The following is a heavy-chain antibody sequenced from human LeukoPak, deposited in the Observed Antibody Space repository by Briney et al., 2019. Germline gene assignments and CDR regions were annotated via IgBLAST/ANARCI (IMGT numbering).Heavy chain of an antibody. V-gene: IGHV1-8*01. J-gene: IGHJ5*02. CDR2: MNPNSGNT. CDR1: GYTFTSYD. CDR3: ARLGGLRYFDWLSTDNWFDP. D-gene: IGHD3-9*01. Sequence: ASVKVSCKASGYTFTSYDINWVRQATGQGLEWMGWMNPNSGNTGYAQKFQGRVTMTRNTSISTAHMELSSLRSEDTAVYYCARLGGLRYFDWLSTDNWFDPWGQGTLVTVSS.